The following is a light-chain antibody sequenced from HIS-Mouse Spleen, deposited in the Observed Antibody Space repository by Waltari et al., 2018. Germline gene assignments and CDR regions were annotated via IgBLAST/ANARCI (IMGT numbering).Light chain of an antibody. CDR3: AAWDDSLSGPV. Sequence: QSVLTQPPSASGTPGHRVTISCSGSSSNIGSNYVYWYQQLPGTAPKLLIYRNNPRPSGVPDRFAGSKSGTSASLAISGLRSEDEADYYCAAWDDSLSGPVFGGGTKLTVL. CDR2: RNN. J-gene: IGLJ3*02. CDR1: SSNIGSNY. V-gene: IGLV1-47*01.